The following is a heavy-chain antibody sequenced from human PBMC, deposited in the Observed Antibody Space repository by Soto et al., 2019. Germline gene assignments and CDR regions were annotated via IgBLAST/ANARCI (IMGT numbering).Heavy chain of an antibody. D-gene: IGHD6-6*01. Sequence: GGSLRLSCAASGFTFSSYGMHWVRQAPGKGLEWVAVISYDGSNKYYADSVKGRFTISRDNSKNTLYLQMNSLRAEDTAVYYCAKGQLVRVIGAFDIWGQGTMVT. V-gene: IGHV3-30*18. CDR2: ISYDGSNK. CDR1: GFTFSSYG. CDR3: AKGQLVRVIGAFDI. J-gene: IGHJ3*02.